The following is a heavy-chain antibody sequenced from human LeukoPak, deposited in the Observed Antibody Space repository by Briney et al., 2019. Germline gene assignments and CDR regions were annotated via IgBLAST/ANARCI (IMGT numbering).Heavy chain of an antibody. V-gene: IGHV3-23*01. J-gene: IGHJ4*02. CDR1: GFTFSSYA. Sequence: GGSLRLSCAAPGFTFSSYAMSWVRQAPGKRLEWVSAISGSGGSTYYADSVKGRFTISRDNFKNTLYLQMNSLRAEDTAVYYCARTPGGYCSGGSCYYFDYWGQGTLVTVSS. CDR2: ISGSGGST. CDR3: ARTPGGYCSGGSCYYFDY. D-gene: IGHD2-15*01.